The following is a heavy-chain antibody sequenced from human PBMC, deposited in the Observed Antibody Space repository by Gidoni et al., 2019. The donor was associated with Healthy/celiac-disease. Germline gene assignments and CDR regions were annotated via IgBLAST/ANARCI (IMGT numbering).Heavy chain of an antibody. Sequence: QLQLQDSVPGLFKPSDTLSLTCTVSGGSISSSSYYWGWIRQPPGKGLEWIGSIYYSGSTYYNPSLKSRVNISVDTSKNQFSLKLSSVTAAETAVYYCARQTLGRNTIFGVVIDYWGQGTLVTVSS. J-gene: IGHJ4*02. CDR1: GGSISSSSYY. V-gene: IGHV4-39*01. D-gene: IGHD3-3*01. CDR2: IYYSGST. CDR3: ARQTLGRNTIFGVVIDY.